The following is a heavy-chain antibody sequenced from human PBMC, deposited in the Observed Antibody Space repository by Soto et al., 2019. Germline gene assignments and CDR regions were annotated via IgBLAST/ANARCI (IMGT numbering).Heavy chain of an antibody. Sequence: GDSLNISCKGSGYSFTSYWIGWVRQMPGKGLEWMGIIYPGDSDTRYSPSFQGQVTISADKSISTAYLQWSSLKASNTAMYYCARTSAAGKYYYGMDVWGQGTTVTISS. CDR3: ARTSAAGKYYYGMDV. J-gene: IGHJ6*02. CDR2: IYPGDSDT. D-gene: IGHD6-13*01. V-gene: IGHV5-51*01. CDR1: GYSFTSYW.